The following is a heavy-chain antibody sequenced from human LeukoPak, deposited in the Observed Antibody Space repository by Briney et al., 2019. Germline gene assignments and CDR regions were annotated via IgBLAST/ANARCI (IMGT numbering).Heavy chain of an antibody. V-gene: IGHV4-34*01. CDR1: GGSFSGYY. J-gene: IGHJ4*02. D-gene: IGHD6-19*01. Sequence: SETLSLTCAVYGGSFSGYYWSWIRQPPGKGLEWIGEINHSGSTNYNPSLKSRVTISVDTSKNQFSLKVSSVTAADTAVYYCARGRYSSGWYPKEFDYWGQGTLVTVSS. CDR2: INHSGST. CDR3: ARGRYSSGWYPKEFDY.